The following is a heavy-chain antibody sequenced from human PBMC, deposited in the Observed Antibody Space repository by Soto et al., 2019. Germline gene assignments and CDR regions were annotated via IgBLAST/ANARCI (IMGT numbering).Heavy chain of an antibody. J-gene: IGHJ6*02. CDR2: IWYDGSNK. Sequence: QVQLVESGGGVVQPGRSLRLSCAASGFTFSSYGMHWVRQAPGKGLEWVAVIWYDGSNKYYADSVKGRFTISRDNSKNTLYLQMNSLRAEDTAVYYCAGDSLPYYYYYGMDVWGQGTTVTVSS. CDR3: AGDSLPYYYYYGMDV. CDR1: GFTFSSYG. V-gene: IGHV3-33*01.